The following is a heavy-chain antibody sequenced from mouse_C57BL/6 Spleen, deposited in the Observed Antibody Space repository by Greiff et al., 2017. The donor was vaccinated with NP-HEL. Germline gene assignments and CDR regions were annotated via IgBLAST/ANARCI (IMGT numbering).Heavy chain of an antibody. CDR1: GYTFTDYN. J-gene: IGHJ3*01. V-gene: IGHV1-22*01. CDR3: ARSGHYVYDWFAY. D-gene: IGHD2-2*01. Sequence: VQLQQSGPELVKPGASVKMSCKASGYTFTDYNMHWVKQSHGKSLEWLGYINPNTGGTSYNQTFKGKATLTVNTSSRTAYMALRSLTSEDSAVYYCARSGHYVYDWFAYWGQGTLVTVSA. CDR2: INPNTGGT.